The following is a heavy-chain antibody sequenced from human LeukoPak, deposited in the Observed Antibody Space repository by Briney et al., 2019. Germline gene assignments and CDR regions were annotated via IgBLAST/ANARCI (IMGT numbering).Heavy chain of an antibody. J-gene: IGHJ4*02. CDR1: PDSTTSNF. CDR2: IHRSGST. V-gene: IGHV4-4*02. CDR3: AREIVGGFNPGAY. D-gene: IGHD1-14*01. Sequence: SETLSLTCTVSPDSTTSNFWSWVRQPPGKGLEWIGEIHRSGSTNYNPSLQSRVTISIDRSKNQIALELSSATAADTAVYYCAREIVGGFNPGAYWGQGTLVTVSS.